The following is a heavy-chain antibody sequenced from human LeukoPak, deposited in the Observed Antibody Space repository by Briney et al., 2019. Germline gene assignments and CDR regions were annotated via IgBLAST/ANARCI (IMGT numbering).Heavy chain of an antibody. CDR2: AYSDGNT. CDR1: GITVNSTY. CDR3: ARLFGSGWPGYFYYAMDV. D-gene: IGHD6-19*01. Sequence: PGGSLRLSCAASGITVNSTYISWVRQAPGKGLEWVSVAYSDGNTYYAGSVKGRFTISRDNSKNTLFLQMNSLRAEDTAVHYCARLFGSGWPGYFYYAMDVWGQGTTVAVSS. V-gene: IGHV3-66*04. J-gene: IGHJ6*02.